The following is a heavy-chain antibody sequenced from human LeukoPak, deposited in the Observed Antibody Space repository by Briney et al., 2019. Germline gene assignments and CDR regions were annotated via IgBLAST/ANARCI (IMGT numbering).Heavy chain of an antibody. CDR2: INHSGST. D-gene: IGHD7-27*01. Sequence: SETLSLTCAVYGGSFSGYYWSWIRQPPGKGLEWIGEINHSGSTNYNPSLKSRVTISVDTSKNQFSLKLSSVTAADTAVYYCARGRRLRNWGFSPQPFDYWGKGTLVTVSS. CDR3: ARGRRLRNWGFSPQPFDY. V-gene: IGHV4-34*01. CDR1: GGSFSGYY. J-gene: IGHJ4*02.